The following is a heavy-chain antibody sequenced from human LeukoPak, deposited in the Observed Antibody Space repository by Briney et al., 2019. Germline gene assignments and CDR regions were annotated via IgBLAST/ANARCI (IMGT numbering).Heavy chain of an antibody. CDR1: GGTFSSYA. Sequence: SXKVSCKASGGTFSSYAISWVRQAPGQGLEWMGRIIPIFGTANYAQKFQGRGTITTHESTSTAYMELSSPRSEDTAVYYCARDRGIAGTMFDPWGQGTLVTVSS. CDR3: ARDRGIAGTMFDP. V-gene: IGHV1-69*05. J-gene: IGHJ5*02. D-gene: IGHD6-13*01. CDR2: IIPIFGTA.